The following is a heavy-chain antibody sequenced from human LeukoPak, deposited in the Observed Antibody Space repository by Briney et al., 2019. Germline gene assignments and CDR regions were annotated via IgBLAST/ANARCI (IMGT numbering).Heavy chain of an antibody. V-gene: IGHV4-4*07. CDR2: IYTRGTT. CDR1: GGSISSYY. D-gene: IGHD6-13*01. CDR3: AREGSRWYALVGSFDH. J-gene: IGHJ5*02. Sequence: SETLSLTCTVWGGSISSYYGSWLRQPGGEGLGGIRPIYTRGTTNYNPSLTSRVPMSVDTSKTQFSLKLSSVTAADTAVYYCAREGSRWYALVGSFDHWGQGTLVTVSS.